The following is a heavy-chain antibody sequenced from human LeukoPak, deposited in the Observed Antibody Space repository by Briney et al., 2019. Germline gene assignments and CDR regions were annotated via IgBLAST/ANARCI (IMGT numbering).Heavy chain of an antibody. CDR2: IIPILGIA. CDR1: GGSFSSYT. Sequence: AASVKVSCKASGGSFSSYTISWVRQAPGQGLEWMGRIIPILGIANYAQKFQGRVTITADKSTSTAYLELSSLRSEDPAVYYCARGVHYDSSGYYFAYWGQGTLVTVSS. D-gene: IGHD3-22*01. J-gene: IGHJ4*02. CDR3: ARGVHYDSSGYYFAY. V-gene: IGHV1-69*02.